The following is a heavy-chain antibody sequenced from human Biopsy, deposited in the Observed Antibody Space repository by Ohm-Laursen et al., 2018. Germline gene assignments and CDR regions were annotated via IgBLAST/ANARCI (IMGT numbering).Heavy chain of an antibody. D-gene: IGHD3-10*01. CDR2: IYITGET. CDR3: ARAPPLIRGVVESWFDP. CDR1: GGYISHYY. Sequence: GTLSLTWTVSGGYISHYYWTWIRQPAGQGLEWIGRIYITGETDYNPSLKSRATMSVDSSKKQFSLKLKSVTAADTAIYYCARAPPLIRGVVESWFDPWGQGILVTVSS. J-gene: IGHJ5*02. V-gene: IGHV4-4*07.